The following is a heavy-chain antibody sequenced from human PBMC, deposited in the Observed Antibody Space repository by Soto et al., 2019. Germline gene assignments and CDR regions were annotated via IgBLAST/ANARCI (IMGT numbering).Heavy chain of an antibody. V-gene: IGHV4-31*03. D-gene: IGHD5-12*01. CDR1: GGSINSGGYC. CDR2: NSYGGST. CDR3: SSGLRF. J-gene: IGHJ4*02. Sequence: QVQLQESGPGLVKPSQTLSLTCTVSGGSINSGGYCWSWIRQHPGKGLDWIGCNSYGGSTSYNPSLKSRVTISVDTSKNQFSLKLTSVTAADTAVYYCSSGLRFWGQGALITVSS.